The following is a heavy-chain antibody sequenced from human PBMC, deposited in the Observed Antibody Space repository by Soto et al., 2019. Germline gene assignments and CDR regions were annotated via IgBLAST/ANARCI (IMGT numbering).Heavy chain of an antibody. Sequence: ASVKVSCKASGDRFSTYAINWVRQAPGQGLEWLGGIITFFGAAMYAQKFQGRVTITADEFTTTAYMELSSLRSEDTAVYFCARGGKERFRGSGMDVWGQGTTVTVSS. D-gene: IGHD1-1*01. CDR2: IITFFGAA. V-gene: IGHV1-69*13. CDR1: GDRFSTYA. CDR3: ARGGKERFRGSGMDV. J-gene: IGHJ6*02.